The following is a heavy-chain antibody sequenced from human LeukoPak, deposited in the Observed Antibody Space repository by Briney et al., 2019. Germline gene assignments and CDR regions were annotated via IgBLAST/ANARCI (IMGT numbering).Heavy chain of an antibody. V-gene: IGHV1-69*13. J-gene: IGHJ5*02. D-gene: IGHD3-22*01. CDR1: GGTFSSYA. CDR2: IIPIFGTA. Sequence: ASVKVSCKASGGTFSSYAISWVRQAPGQGLEWMGGIIPIFGTANYAQKFQGRVTITADESTSTAYMELSSLRSEDTAVYYCARAGYYYDSSGYYPTWGQGTLVTVSS. CDR3: ARAGYYYDSSGYYPT.